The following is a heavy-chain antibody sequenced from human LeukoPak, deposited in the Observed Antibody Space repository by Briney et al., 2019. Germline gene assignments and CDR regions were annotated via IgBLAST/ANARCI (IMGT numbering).Heavy chain of an antibody. CDR3: ASHGRYCSSTSCYDY. J-gene: IGHJ4*02. CDR2: ICTSGST. V-gene: IGHV4-4*07. Sequence: SETLSLTCTVSGGSISSYYRSWIRQPAGKGLEWIGRICTSGSTNYNPSLKSRVTMSVDTSKNQFSLKLSSVTAADTAVYYCASHGRYCSSTSCYDYWGQGTLVTVSS. CDR1: GGSISSYY. D-gene: IGHD2-2*01.